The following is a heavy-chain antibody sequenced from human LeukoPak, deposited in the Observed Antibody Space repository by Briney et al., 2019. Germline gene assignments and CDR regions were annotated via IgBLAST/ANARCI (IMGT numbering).Heavy chain of an antibody. V-gene: IGHV3-30*02. Sequence: GGSLRLSCIGSTFTFSDYGMHWVRQAPGKGLEWVAFIRYDGSNKYYADSVKGRFTISRDNSKNTLYLQMNSLRAEDTAVYYCAKDISGYCSSTSCPYSNYFDYWGQGTLVTVSS. CDR3: AKDISGYCSSTSCPYSNYFDY. CDR1: TFTFSDYG. J-gene: IGHJ4*02. D-gene: IGHD2-2*01. CDR2: IRYDGSNK.